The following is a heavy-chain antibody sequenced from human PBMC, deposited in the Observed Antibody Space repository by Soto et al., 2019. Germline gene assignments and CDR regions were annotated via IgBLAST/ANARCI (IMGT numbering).Heavy chain of an antibody. V-gene: IGHV1-46*01. CDR2: INPSGGST. J-gene: IGHJ5*02. CDR3: ARDPRSYNWNGGNWFDP. D-gene: IGHD1-20*01. CDR1: GYTFTSYY. Sequence: GASVKVSCKASGYTFTSYYMHWVRQAPGQGLEWMGIINPSGGSTSYAQKFQGRVTMTRDTSTSTVYMELSSLRSEDTAVYYCARDPRSYNWNGGNWFDPWGQGTLVTVSS.